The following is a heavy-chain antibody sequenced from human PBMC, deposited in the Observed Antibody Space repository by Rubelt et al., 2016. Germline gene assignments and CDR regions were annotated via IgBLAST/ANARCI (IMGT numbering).Heavy chain of an antibody. J-gene: IGHJ5*02. V-gene: IGHV4-38-2*02. CDR2: IYHSGST. D-gene: IGHD3-3*01. CDR3: ASADYDVGSGSDRNWFDP. Sequence: QVQLQESGPGLVKPSETLSLTCTVSGYSISSGYYWGWIRQPPGKGLEWIGSIYHSGSTYYNPSLKSRVTISGEASKSQFCLKLSSVIGSGTAVYYCASADYDVGSGSDRNWFDPWGQGTLVTVSS. CDR1: GYSISSGYY.